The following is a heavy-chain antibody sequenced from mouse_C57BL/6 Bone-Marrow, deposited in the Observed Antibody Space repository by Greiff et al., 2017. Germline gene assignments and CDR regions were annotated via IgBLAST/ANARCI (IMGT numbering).Heavy chain of an antibody. CDR3: TRYYYGWYFDV. D-gene: IGHD2-1*01. V-gene: IGHV1-15*01. CDR1: GYTFTDYE. J-gene: IGHJ1*03. Sequence: VKLVESGAELVRPGASVTLSCKASGYTFTDYEMHWVKQTPVHGLEWIGAIDPETGGTAYNQKFKGKAILTADKSSSTAYMELRSLTSEDSAVYYCTRYYYGWYFDVWGTGTTVTVSS. CDR2: IDPETGGT.